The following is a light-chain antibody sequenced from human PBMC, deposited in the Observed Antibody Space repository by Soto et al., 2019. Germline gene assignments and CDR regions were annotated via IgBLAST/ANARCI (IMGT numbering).Light chain of an antibody. Sequence: IQMTQSPSTLSASVGDRLTITCRASQSVSVWLAWYQQRPGKAPKLLIYKASSLESGVPSRFSGSGSGTEFTLTISSLQPDDFATYYCQQYYSYPLTLGGGTKVEIK. CDR2: KAS. CDR3: QQYYSYPLT. CDR1: QSVSVW. J-gene: IGKJ4*01. V-gene: IGKV1-5*03.